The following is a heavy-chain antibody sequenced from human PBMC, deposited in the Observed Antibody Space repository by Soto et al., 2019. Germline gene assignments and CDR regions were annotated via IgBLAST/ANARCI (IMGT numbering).Heavy chain of an antibody. CDR3: ARGGYCSSTSCEPFDY. CDR2: IYHSGST. D-gene: IGHD2-2*01. V-gene: IGHV4-30-2*01. J-gene: IGHJ4*02. Sequence: PSETLSLTCTVSGGSISSGGYSWSWIRQPPGKGLEWIGYIYHSGSTYYNPSLKSRVTISVDRSKNQFSLKLSSVTAADTAVYYCARGGYCSSTSCEPFDYWGQGTLVTVSS. CDR1: GGSISSGGYS.